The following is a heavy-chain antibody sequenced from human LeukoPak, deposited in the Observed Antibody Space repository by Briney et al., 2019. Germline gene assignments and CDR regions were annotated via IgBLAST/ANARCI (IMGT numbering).Heavy chain of an antibody. Sequence: PSETLSLTCTVSGGSISSSSYYWGWIRQPPGKGLEWMWSIYYSGSTYYNPSLKSRVTISVDTSKNQFSLKLSSVTAADTAVYYCARLGAGTTDYWGQGTLVTVSS. V-gene: IGHV4-39*01. CDR2: IYYSGST. CDR1: GGSISSSSYY. D-gene: IGHD1-1*01. J-gene: IGHJ4*02. CDR3: ARLGAGTTDY.